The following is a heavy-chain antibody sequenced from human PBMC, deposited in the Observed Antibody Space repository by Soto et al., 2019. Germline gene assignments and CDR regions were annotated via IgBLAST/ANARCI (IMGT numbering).Heavy chain of an antibody. CDR1: GFTFTTYV. CDR3: AKDGTYSSSWPYYFDY. J-gene: IGHJ4*02. Sequence: EVQLLESGGGLVQPGGSLRLSCAASGFTFTTYVMSWVRQAPGKGLEWVSGISGSGDRIYYSDSVKGRFTISRDNSKNTVYLQMNSLRAEDTAVYYCAKDGTYSSSWPYYFDYWGQGTLVTVSS. V-gene: IGHV3-23*01. D-gene: IGHD6-13*01. CDR2: ISGSGDRI.